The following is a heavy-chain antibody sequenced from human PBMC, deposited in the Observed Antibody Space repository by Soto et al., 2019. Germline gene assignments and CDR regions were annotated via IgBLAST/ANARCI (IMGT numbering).Heavy chain of an antibody. V-gene: IGHV4-30-4*01. CDR1: GGSISSGDYY. J-gene: IGHJ4*02. D-gene: IGHD3-22*01. CDR3: ARDGGLFNSSGYYDY. Sequence: QVQLQESGPGLVKPSQTLSLTCTVSGGSISSGDYYWSWIRQPPGKGLEWIGYIYYSGSTYYNPSLKSRVTISVDTSKNQFSLKLSSVTAADTAVYYCARDGGLFNSSGYYDYWGQGTLVTVSS. CDR2: IYYSGST.